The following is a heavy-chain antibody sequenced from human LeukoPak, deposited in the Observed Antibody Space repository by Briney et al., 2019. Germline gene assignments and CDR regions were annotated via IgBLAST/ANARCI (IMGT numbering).Heavy chain of an antibody. Sequence: GGSLRLSCAASGFTFSSYSMNWVRQAPGKGLEWVSSISSSSSYIYYADSVKGRFTISRDNAKNSLYLQMNSLRAEDTAVYYCARDFAYGDPSATYYYGMDVWGQGTTVTVSS. CDR3: ARDFAYGDPSATYYYGMDV. CDR2: ISSSSSYI. CDR1: GFTFSSYS. J-gene: IGHJ6*02. V-gene: IGHV3-21*01. D-gene: IGHD4-17*01.